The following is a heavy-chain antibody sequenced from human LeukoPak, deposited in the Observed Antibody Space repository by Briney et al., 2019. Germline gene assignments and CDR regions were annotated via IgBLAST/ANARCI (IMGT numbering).Heavy chain of an antibody. D-gene: IGHD2-15*01. CDR2: ITSSGRHT. V-gene: IGHV3-21*05. CDR1: GFTFSSYA. CDR3: SRDISSSTRAFDI. J-gene: IGHJ3*02. Sequence: GGSLRLSCAASGFTFSSYAMHWVRQAPGKGLEWVSYITSSGRHTFYADSVKGRFTISRDTAKNSLYLQMNSLRGEDTAVYYCSRDISSSTRAFDIWGQGTMVTVS.